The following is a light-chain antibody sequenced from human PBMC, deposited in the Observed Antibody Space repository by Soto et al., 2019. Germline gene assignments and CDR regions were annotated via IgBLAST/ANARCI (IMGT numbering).Light chain of an antibody. CDR2: DAS. CDR1: MSVGTY. V-gene: IGKV3-11*01. CDR3: QQRSNWPYT. Sequence: ETVLTQSPGTLSLSPGERPTLSCRTRMSVGTYLAWYQQKPGQAPRLLISDASYRATGIPARFSGSGSGTDFTLTISTLEPEDFGVYYCQQRSNWPYTFGQGTKLEIK. J-gene: IGKJ2*01.